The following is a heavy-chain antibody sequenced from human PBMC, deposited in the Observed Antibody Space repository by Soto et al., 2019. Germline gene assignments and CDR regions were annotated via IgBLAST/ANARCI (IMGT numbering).Heavy chain of an antibody. V-gene: IGHV4-59*01. D-gene: IGHD6-6*01. Sequence: SETLSLTCTVSGGSISSYYWSWIRQPPGKGLEWIGYIYYSGSTNYNPSLKSRVTISVEPSKNQFSLKLSSGTAADTAVYYCARATQLGRFDPWGQGTLVTVSS. J-gene: IGHJ5*02. CDR1: GGSISSYY. CDR2: IYYSGST. CDR3: ARATQLGRFDP.